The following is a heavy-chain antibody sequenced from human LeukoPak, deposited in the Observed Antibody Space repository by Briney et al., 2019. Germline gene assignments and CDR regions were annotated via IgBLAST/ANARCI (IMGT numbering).Heavy chain of an antibody. CDR1: GFTFSNAW. J-gene: IGHJ5*02. CDR3: TTDPDYYDSSGYYRNWFDP. V-gene: IGHV3-15*07. Sequence: GGSLRLSCAASGFTFSNAWMNWVRQAPGKGLEWVGRIKGKTDGGTTDYAAPVKGRFTISRDDSKNTLYLQMNSLKTEDTAVYYCTTDPDYYDSSGYYRNWFDPWGQGTLVTVSS. D-gene: IGHD3-22*01. CDR2: IKGKTDGGTT.